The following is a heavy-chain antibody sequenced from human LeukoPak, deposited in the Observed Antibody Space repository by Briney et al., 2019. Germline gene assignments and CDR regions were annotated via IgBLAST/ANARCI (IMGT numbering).Heavy chain of an antibody. J-gene: IGHJ4*02. CDR3: ARMGAIAGASANPDY. CDR1: GGSISDHY. V-gene: IGHV4-59*11. Sequence: SGTLSLTCTVSGGSISDHYWSWIRQPPGKGLEWIGYIYYSGTTDYSPSLKSRLTISVDTSKNQFSLRLSSVTAADTAVYYCARMGAIAGASANPDYWGQGTLVTVSS. CDR2: IYYSGTT. D-gene: IGHD4/OR15-4a*01.